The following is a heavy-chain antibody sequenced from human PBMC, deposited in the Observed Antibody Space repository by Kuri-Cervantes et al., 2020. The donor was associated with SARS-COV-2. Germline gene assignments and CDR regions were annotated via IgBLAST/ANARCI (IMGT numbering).Heavy chain of an antibody. V-gene: IGHV3-74*01. CDR3: AKSLGEFYYGSGAGEWFDP. J-gene: IGHJ5*02. D-gene: IGHD3-10*01. CDR2: INSDGSST. Sequence: GESLKISCAASGFTFSSYWMHWVRQAPGKGLVWVSRINSDGSSTSYADSVKGRFTISRDNSKNTLYLQMNSLRAEDTAVYYCAKSLGEFYYGSGAGEWFDPWGQGTLVTVSS. CDR1: GFTFSSYW.